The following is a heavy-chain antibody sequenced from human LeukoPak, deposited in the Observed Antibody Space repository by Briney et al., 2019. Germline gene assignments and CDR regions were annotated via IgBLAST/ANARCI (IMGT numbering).Heavy chain of an antibody. Sequence: GGSLRLSCAASGFTFSSYAMSWVRQAPGKGLEWVSAISGSGGSTYYADSVKGRFTISRDNSKNTLYLQMNSLRAEDTAVYYCAKTGAFLLWFGELPMDVWGQGTTVTVSS. CDR3: AKTGAFLLWFGELPMDV. CDR2: ISGSGGST. V-gene: IGHV3-23*01. D-gene: IGHD3-10*01. J-gene: IGHJ6*02. CDR1: GFTFSSYA.